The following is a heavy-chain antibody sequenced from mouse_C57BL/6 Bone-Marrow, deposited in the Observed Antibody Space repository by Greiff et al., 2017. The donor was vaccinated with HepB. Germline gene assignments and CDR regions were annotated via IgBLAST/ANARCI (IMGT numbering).Heavy chain of an antibody. CDR3: AIMDMGLWFAY. V-gene: IGHV1-80*01. J-gene: IGHJ3*01. Sequence: QVQLQQSGAELVKPGASVKISCKASGYAFSSYWMNWVKQRPGKGLEWIGQIYPGDGETNYNGKFKGKATLTADKSSSTAYMQLSSLTSEDSAVYFCAIMDMGLWFAYWGQGTLVTVSA. CDR2: IYPGDGET. D-gene: IGHD1-1*02. CDR1: GYAFSSYW.